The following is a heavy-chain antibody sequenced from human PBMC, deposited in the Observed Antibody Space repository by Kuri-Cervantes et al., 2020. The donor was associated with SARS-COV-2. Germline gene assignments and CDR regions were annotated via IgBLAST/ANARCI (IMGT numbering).Heavy chain of an antibody. J-gene: IGHJ6*04. CDR2: ISHYSGNT. D-gene: IGHD2-15*01. V-gene: IGHV1-18*01. CDR1: GYTFTSYG. CDR3: ARLSSGVDV. Sequence: ASVKVSCKTSGYTFTSYGTTWVRQAPGQGLEWMGWISHYSGNTDYAQRVQDRVILTRDTSISTAYMELSRLRSDDTAVYYCARLSSGVDVWGKGTTVTVSS.